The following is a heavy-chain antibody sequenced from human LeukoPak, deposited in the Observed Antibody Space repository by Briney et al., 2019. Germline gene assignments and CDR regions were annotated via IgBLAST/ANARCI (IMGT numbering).Heavy chain of an antibody. V-gene: IGHV4-34*01. CDR3: ARAGVLYCSSTSCYRSVGYYYYYGMDV. Sequence: PSETLSLTCAVYGGSFSGYYWSWTRQPPGKGLERIGEINHSGSTNYNPSLKSRVTISVDTSKSQFSLKLSSVTAADTAVYYCARAGVLYCSSTSCYRSVGYYYYYGMDVWGQGTTVTVSS. CDR1: GGSFSGYY. CDR2: INHSGST. D-gene: IGHD2-2*01. J-gene: IGHJ6*02.